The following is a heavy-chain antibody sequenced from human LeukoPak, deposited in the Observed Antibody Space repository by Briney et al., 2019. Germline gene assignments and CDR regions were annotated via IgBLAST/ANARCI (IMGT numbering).Heavy chain of an antibody. CDR1: GYTFTSYD. V-gene: IGHV1-8*03. J-gene: IGHJ3*02. CDR2: MNPNSGNT. D-gene: IGHD3-3*01. CDR3: ARGPTIFGVVIIQGDAFDI. Sequence: ASVKVSCKTSGYTFTSYDINWVRHATGQGLEWMGWMNPNSGNTGYAHKFQGRVTITRNTSISTAYMELSSLRSEDTAVYYCARGPTIFGVVIIQGDAFDIWGQGTMVTVSP.